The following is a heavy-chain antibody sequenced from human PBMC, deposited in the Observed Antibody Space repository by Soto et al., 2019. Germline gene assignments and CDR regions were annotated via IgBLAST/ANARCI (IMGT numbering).Heavy chain of an antibody. Sequence: ASVKVSCKASGYTFTSYYMHWVRQAPGQGLEWMGIINPSGGSTSYAQKFQGRVTMTRDTSTSTVYMELSSLRSEDTAVYYCARDWDYYGSGSQPLQHWGQGTLVTVSS. CDR2: INPSGGST. D-gene: IGHD3-10*01. CDR3: ARDWDYYGSGSQPLQH. V-gene: IGHV1-46*03. J-gene: IGHJ1*01. CDR1: GYTFTSYY.